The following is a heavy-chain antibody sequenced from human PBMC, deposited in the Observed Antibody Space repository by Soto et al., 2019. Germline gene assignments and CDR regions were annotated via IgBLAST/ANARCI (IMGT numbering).Heavy chain of an antibody. J-gene: IGHJ3*02. Sequence: QAGGSLRLSCAASGFTFSSYAMHWVRQAPGKGLEWVAVISYDGSNKYYADSVKGRFTISRDNSKNTLYLQMNSLRAEDTAVYYCARDKYYYDSRDAFDIWGQGTMVTVSS. D-gene: IGHD3-22*01. CDR3: ARDKYYYDSRDAFDI. V-gene: IGHV3-30-3*01. CDR1: GFTFSSYA. CDR2: ISYDGSNK.